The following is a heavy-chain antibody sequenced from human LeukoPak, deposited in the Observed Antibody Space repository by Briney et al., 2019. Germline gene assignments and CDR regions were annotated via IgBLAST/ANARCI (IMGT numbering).Heavy chain of an antibody. V-gene: IGHV3-21*01. CDR2: ISSSSSSYI. CDR1: GFTFSSYA. D-gene: IGHD2-15*01. J-gene: IGHJ6*02. CDR3: ARSLYCSGGSCYYYYCGMDV. Sequence: GGSLRLSCAASGFTFSSYAMSWVRQAPGKGLEWVSSISSSSSSYIYYADSVKGRFTISRDNAKNSLYLQMNSLRAEDTAVYYCARSLYCSGGSCYYYYCGMDVWGQGTTVTVSS.